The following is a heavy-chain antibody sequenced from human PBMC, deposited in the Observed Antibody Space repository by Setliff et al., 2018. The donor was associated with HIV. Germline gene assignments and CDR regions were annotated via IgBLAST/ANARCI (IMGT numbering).Heavy chain of an antibody. J-gene: IGHJ4*02. V-gene: IGHV3-49*04. Sequence: TGGSLRLSCTASGFTFGDYAMSWVRQAPGKGLEWVGFIRSKAYGGTTDYAASVKGRFTISRDDSKSSAYLLMNSLKTEDTAVYYCSRVHSPLYYDILTGYLDYWGQGTLVTVSS. CDR3: SRVHSPLYYDILTGYLDY. CDR1: GFTFGDYA. CDR2: IRSKAYGGTT. D-gene: IGHD3-9*01.